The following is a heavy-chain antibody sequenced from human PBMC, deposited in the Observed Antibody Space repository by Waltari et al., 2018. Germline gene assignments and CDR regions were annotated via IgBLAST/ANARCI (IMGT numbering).Heavy chain of an antibody. CDR2: IHSGGST. CDR3: ARADGDY. CDR1: GFTVSSNY. J-gene: IGHJ4*02. Sequence: EVQLVETGGGLIQPGGSLRLSCAASGFTVSSNYMSWVRQAPGKGLEWVSVIHSGGSTYYAESVKGRFTISRDTAKNTMYLQMNSPRAEDTAVYYCARADGDYWGQGTLVTVSS. V-gene: IGHV3-53*02.